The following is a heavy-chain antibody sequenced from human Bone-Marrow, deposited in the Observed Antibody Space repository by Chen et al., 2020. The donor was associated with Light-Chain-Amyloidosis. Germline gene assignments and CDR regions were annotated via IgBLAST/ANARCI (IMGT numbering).Heavy chain of an antibody. D-gene: IGHD4-17*01. Sequence: QVQLVESGAGVVQPGKSLRLSCAASGFTFRTYGMHWVRQAPGKGLEWVELISYVGNNQYYSDSVKGRFTISRDNSKNTVYLQMNSLRLEDTALYYCAKDLQTYGDYDYYYYGLDVWGQGTAVTVSS. V-gene: IGHV3-30*18. J-gene: IGHJ6*02. CDR3: AKDLQTYGDYDYYYYGLDV. CDR1: GFTFRTYG. CDR2: ISYVGNNQ.